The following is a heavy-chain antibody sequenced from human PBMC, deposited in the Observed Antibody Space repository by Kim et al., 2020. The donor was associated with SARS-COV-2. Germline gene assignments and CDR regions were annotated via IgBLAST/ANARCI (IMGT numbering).Heavy chain of an antibody. CDR2: INPNSGGT. CDR1: GYTFTGYY. Sequence: ASVKVSCKASGYTFTGYYMHWVRQAPGQGLEWMGWINPNSGGTNYAQKFKGRVTMTRDTSISTAYMELSRLRSDDTAVYYCARAPASYSSGWLYYFDYWGQGPLVTVSS. V-gene: IGHV1-2*02. D-gene: IGHD6-19*01. CDR3: ARAPASYSSGWLYYFDY. J-gene: IGHJ4*01.